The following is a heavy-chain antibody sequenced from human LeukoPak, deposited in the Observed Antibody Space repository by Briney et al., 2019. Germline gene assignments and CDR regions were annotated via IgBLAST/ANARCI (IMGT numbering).Heavy chain of an antibody. J-gene: IGHJ4*02. CDR1: GGSISSYY. D-gene: IGHD6-13*01. CDR3: ARVAVSGYSSSWYDY. Sequence: SETLSLTCTVSGGSISSYYWSWIRQPPGKGLEWMGYIYYSGGTNYNPSLKSRVTISVDTSKNQFSLKLSSVTAADTAVYYCARVAVSGYSSSWYDYWGQGTLVTVSS. CDR2: IYYSGGT. V-gene: IGHV4-59*01.